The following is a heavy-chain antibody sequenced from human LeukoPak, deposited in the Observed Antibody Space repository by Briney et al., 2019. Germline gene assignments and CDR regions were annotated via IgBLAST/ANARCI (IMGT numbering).Heavy chain of an antibody. J-gene: IGHJ4*02. CDR1: GGSISSGDYY. Sequence: SQTLSLTCTVSGGSISSGDYYWSWIRQPPGKGLEWIGYIYYSGSTYYNPSLKSRVIISVDTSKNQFSLKLSSVTAADTAVYYCARGLRYFDWYIDYWGQGTLVTVSS. D-gene: IGHD3-9*01. CDR3: ARGLRYFDWYIDY. V-gene: IGHV4-30-4*01. CDR2: IYYSGST.